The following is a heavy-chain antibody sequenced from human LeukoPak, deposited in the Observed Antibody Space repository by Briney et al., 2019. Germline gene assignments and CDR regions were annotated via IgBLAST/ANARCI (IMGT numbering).Heavy chain of an antibody. Sequence: ASVKVPCKASGYTFTSYYMHWVRQAPGQGLEWMGIINPSGGSTSYAQKFQGRVTMTRDTSTSTVYMELSSLRSEDTAVYYCARVWELRYFDYWGQGTLVTVSS. D-gene: IGHD1-26*01. CDR3: ARVWELRYFDY. CDR2: INPSGGST. CDR1: GYTFTSYY. V-gene: IGHV1-46*01. J-gene: IGHJ4*02.